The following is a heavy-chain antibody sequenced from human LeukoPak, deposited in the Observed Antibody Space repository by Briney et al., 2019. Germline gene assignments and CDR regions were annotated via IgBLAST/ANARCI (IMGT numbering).Heavy chain of an antibody. CDR1: GFTFSSYS. J-gene: IGHJ6*03. V-gene: IGHV3-21*01. CDR2: ISSSSSYI. D-gene: IGHD3-10*02. Sequence: GGSLRLSCAASGFTFSSYSMNWVRQAPGKGLEWVSSISSSSSYIYYADSVKGRFTISRDNSKNTLYLQMNSLRAEDTAVYYCAKGMVGYMDVWGKGTTVTVSS. CDR3: AKGMVGYMDV.